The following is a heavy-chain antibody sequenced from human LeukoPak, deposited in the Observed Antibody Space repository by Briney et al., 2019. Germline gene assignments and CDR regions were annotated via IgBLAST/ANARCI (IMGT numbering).Heavy chain of an antibody. CDR3: SKSGPGTMTFDGFDI. J-gene: IGHJ3*02. Sequence: PGGSLRLSCSASAFTFSNYVINWVRQAPGKGLEWVSTVSASGENSYHADSVKGRFSISRDNSKNTVSLQMNSLRAEDTAVYYCSKSGPGTMTFDGFDIWGQGTVVTVSS. V-gene: IGHV3-23*01. CDR2: VSASGENS. D-gene: IGHD5-24*01. CDR1: AFTFSNYV.